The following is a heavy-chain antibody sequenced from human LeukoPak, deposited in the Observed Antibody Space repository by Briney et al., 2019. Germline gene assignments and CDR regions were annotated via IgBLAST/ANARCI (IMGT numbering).Heavy chain of an antibody. V-gene: IGHV4-4*07. CDR3: ARSYYDYVWGSYPYFDY. J-gene: IGHJ4*02. CDR2: IYTSGST. CDR1: GGSISSYY. Sequence: SETLSLTCTVSGGSISSYYRSWIRQPAGKGLEWIGRIYTSGSTNYNPSLKSRVTMSVDTSKNQFSLKLSSVTAADTAVYYCARSYYDYVWGSYPYFDYWGQGTLVTVSS. D-gene: IGHD3-16*02.